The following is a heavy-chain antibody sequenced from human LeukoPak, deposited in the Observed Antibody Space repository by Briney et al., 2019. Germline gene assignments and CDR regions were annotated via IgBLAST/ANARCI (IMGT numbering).Heavy chain of an antibody. CDR3: ARSTYYDIHPFDY. CDR1: GGSISSSSYY. D-gene: IGHD3-9*01. CDR2: IYYSGST. Sequence: PSETLSLTCTVSGGSISSSSYYWGWIRQPPGKGLEWIGSIYYSGSTYYNPSLKSRVTISVDTSKNQFSLKLSSVTAADTAVFYCARSTYYDIHPFDYWGQGTLVTVSS. J-gene: IGHJ4*02. V-gene: IGHV4-39*01.